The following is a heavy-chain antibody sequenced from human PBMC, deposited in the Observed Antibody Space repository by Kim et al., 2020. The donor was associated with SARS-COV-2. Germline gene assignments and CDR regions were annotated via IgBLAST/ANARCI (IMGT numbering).Heavy chain of an antibody. CDR3: ASGAHDDGSGSYNGYYYG. Sequence: GGSLRLSCAASGFTFSSYGMHWVRQAPGKGLEWVAVISYDGSNKYYADSVKGRFTISRDNSKNTLYLQMNSLRAEDTAVYYCASGAHDDGSGSYNGYYYG. V-gene: IGHV3-30*03. J-gene: IGHJ6*01. CDR1: GFTFSSYG. CDR2: ISYDGSNK. D-gene: IGHD3-10*01.